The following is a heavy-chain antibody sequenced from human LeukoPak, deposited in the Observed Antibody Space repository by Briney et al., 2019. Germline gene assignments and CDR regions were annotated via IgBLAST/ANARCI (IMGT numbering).Heavy chain of an antibody. D-gene: IGHD6-13*01. Sequence: PSETLSLTCAVYGGSFSGYYWSWIRQPPGKGLEWIGEINHSGSTNYNPSLKSRVTISVDTSKNQFSLKLSSVTAADTAVYYCARLLGYSSSWYSNWFDPWGQGTLVTVSS. V-gene: IGHV4-34*01. J-gene: IGHJ5*02. CDR2: INHSGST. CDR3: ARLLGYSSSWYSNWFDP. CDR1: GGSFSGYY.